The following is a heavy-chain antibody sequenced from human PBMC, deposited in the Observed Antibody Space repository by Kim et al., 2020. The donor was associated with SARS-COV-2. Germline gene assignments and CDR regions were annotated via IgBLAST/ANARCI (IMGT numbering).Heavy chain of an antibody. CDR3: AKGRQPTTAILDD. J-gene: IGHJ4*02. D-gene: IGHD2-21*02. Sequence: GGSLRLSCAASGFTFSSYAMSWVRQAPGKGLEWVSSISNILINTHYADSVKGRFTISRDNSKNTLYLQLNSLRVEDTAVYYCAKGRQPTTAILDDWGQGTLVTVSS. V-gene: IGHV3-23*01. CDR1: GFTFSSYA. CDR2: ISNILINT.